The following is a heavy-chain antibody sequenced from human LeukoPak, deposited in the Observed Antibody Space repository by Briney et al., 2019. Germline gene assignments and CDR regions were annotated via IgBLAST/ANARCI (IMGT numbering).Heavy chain of an antibody. Sequence: SETLSLTCAVYGGSFSGYYWSWIRQPPGKGLEWIGEINHSGSTNYNPSLKSRVTISVDTSKNKFSLKLSSVTAADTAVYYCARGREGVDFWSGYSSSYYYYMDVWGKGTTLTVSS. CDR1: GGSFSGYY. J-gene: IGHJ6*03. V-gene: IGHV4-34*01. CDR2: INHSGST. D-gene: IGHD3-3*01. CDR3: ARGREGVDFWSGYSSSYYYYMDV.